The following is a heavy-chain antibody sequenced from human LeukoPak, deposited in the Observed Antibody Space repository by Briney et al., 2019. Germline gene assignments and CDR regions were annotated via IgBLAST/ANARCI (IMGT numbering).Heavy chain of an antibody. CDR3: AREGYCSSTSCQFDY. D-gene: IGHD2-2*01. J-gene: IGHJ4*02. V-gene: IGHV3-11*06. Sequence: PGGSLRLSCAASGFTFSDYYMSWIRQAPGKGLEWVSYISSSSSYTNYADSVKGQFTISRDNAKNSLYLQMNSLRAEDTAVYYCAREGYCSSTSCQFDYWGQGTLVTVSS. CDR1: GFTFSDYY. CDR2: ISSSSSYT.